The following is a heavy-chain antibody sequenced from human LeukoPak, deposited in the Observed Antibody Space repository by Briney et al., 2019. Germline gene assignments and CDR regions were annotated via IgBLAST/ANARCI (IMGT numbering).Heavy chain of an antibody. J-gene: IGHJ4*02. Sequence: GGSLRLSCAASGFTLSSYAMGWVRQAPGKGLEWVSAISGSGGSTYYADSVKGRFTISRDNSKNTLYLQMNSLRAEDTAVYYCAKDLVVAFDYWGQGTLVTVSS. V-gene: IGHV3-23*01. CDR3: AKDLVVAFDY. CDR1: GFTLSSYA. D-gene: IGHD2-2*01. CDR2: ISGSGGST.